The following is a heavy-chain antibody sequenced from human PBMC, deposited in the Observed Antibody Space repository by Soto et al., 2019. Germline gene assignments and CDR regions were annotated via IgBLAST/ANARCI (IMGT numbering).Heavy chain of an antibody. CDR2: ISHRGST. Sequence: SETLSLTCAVYGGSFSGNYWSWIRQPPGKGLEWIGEISHRGSTNYNPSLKSRITISVDTSKNQFSLNLNSLTAADTAVYYCARFGWFGDYWGQGSLVTVSS. V-gene: IGHV4-34*01. D-gene: IGHD3-10*01. J-gene: IGHJ4*02. CDR1: GGSFSGNY. CDR3: ARFGWFGDY.